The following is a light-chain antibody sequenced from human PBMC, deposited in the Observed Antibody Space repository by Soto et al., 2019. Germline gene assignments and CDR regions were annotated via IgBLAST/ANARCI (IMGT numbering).Light chain of an antibody. V-gene: IGKV3D-15*01. Sequence: EAVLTQSPAILSVSTGERGSLSCRASESINSNLAWDQQQPGQPPRLLIYAASTKATDIPARFSGSGSETEFTLTINSLHSEDFAVSYCQQDNFWPRTLGQGTKVEIK. CDR2: AAS. CDR1: ESINSN. J-gene: IGKJ1*01. CDR3: QQDNFWPRT.